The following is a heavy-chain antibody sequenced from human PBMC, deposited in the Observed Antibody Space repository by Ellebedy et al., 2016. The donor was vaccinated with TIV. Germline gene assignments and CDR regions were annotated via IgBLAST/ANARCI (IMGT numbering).Heavy chain of an antibody. Sequence: MPSETLSLTCTVSGGSISSYYWSWIRQPAGKGLEWIGRIYSSGSTQSNPSLKSRVTMSVDTSKNQFSLNLSSVTAADTAVYYCARDPPSYIASYAMDVWGQGTTVTVSS. V-gene: IGHV4-4*07. J-gene: IGHJ6*02. CDR2: IYSSGST. CDR3: ARDPPSYIASYAMDV. D-gene: IGHD2-2*01. CDR1: GGSISSYY.